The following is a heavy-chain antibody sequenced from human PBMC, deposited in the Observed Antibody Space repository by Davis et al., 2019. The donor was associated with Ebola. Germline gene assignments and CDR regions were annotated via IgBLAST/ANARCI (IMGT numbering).Heavy chain of an antibody. J-gene: IGHJ4*02. CDR3: ATGRKTTLGLYYFAN. CDR2: IIPIFDTT. Sequence: AASVKVSCKASGGTFSSYTISWVRQAPGQGLEWMGAIIPIFDTTNYAQKFQGRVTITADKSTTTAYMELSSLRSEDTAVYYCATGRKTTLGLYYFANWGQGTVVTVSS. V-gene: IGHV1-69*06. D-gene: IGHD1-7*01. CDR1: GGTFSSYT.